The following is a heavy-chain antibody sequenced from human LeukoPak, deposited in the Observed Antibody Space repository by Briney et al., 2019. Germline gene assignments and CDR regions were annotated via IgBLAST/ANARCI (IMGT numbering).Heavy chain of an antibody. CDR3: ARERYYGSGSYYNFYYYYYMDV. Sequence: GGSLRLSCAASGFTFSSHGMSWVRQAPGKGLEWVSAISGSGGSTYYADSVKGRFTISRDNAKNSLYLQMNSLRAEDTAVYYCARERYYGSGSYYNFYYYYYMDVWGKGTTVTISS. V-gene: IGHV3-23*01. D-gene: IGHD3-10*01. J-gene: IGHJ6*03. CDR1: GFTFSSHG. CDR2: ISGSGGST.